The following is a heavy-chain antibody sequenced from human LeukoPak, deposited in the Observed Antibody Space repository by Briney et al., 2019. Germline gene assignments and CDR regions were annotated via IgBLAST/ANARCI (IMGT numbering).Heavy chain of an antibody. J-gene: IGHJ6*04. D-gene: IGHD4-17*01. Sequence: ASVKVSCKASGGTFSSYAISWVRQAPGQGLEWMGGIIPIFGTANYAQKFQGRVTITADKSTRTACMELSSLRSEDTAVYYCTYGDPYGMDVWGKGTTVTVSS. CDR3: TYGDPYGMDV. V-gene: IGHV1-69*06. CDR2: IIPIFGTA. CDR1: GGTFSSYA.